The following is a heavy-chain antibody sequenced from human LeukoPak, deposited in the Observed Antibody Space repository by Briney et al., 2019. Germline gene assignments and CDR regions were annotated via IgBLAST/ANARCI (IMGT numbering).Heavy chain of an antibody. D-gene: IGHD3-22*01. V-gene: IGHV4-30-2*01. CDR1: GGSISSGAYY. Sequence: SETLSLTCTVSGGSISSGAYYWSWIRQPPGKGLEWIGYIYHSGNTYYNPSLKSRVTISVDTSKNQFSLRLSSVTAADTAVYYCARHVHVSMIVVILSDYFDYWGRGTPVSVSS. CDR2: IYHSGNT. J-gene: IGHJ4*02. CDR3: ARHVHVSMIVVILSDYFDY.